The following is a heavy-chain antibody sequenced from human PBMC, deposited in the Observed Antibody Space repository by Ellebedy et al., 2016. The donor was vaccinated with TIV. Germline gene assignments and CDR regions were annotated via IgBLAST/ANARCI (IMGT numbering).Heavy chain of an antibody. Sequence: AASVKVSCKASGYTFTGYYMHWVRQAPGQGLEWMGWINPNSGGTNYAQKFQGRVTMTRNTSISTAYLGLSRLRSDDTAVYYCARALWNEDAFDIWGQGTMVTVSS. CDR3: ARALWNEDAFDI. CDR1: GYTFTGYY. D-gene: IGHD1-1*01. V-gene: IGHV1-2*02. J-gene: IGHJ3*02. CDR2: INPNSGGT.